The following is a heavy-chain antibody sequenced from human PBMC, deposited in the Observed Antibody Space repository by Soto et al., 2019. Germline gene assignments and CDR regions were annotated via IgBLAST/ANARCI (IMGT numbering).Heavy chain of an antibody. Sequence: EVQLVESGGDLVQPGGSLRLSCAASGFSFSGHWMHWVRQVPGKGLEWVSRINTDGGSSAYADSVKGRFTISRDNAKNKLYLQRNGLRAEDTAVYYCAREAGYCSRTSCYRRAFDTWGQGTTVTVSS. CDR3: AREAGYCSRTSCYRRAFDT. V-gene: IGHV3-74*03. CDR1: GFSFSGHW. J-gene: IGHJ3*02. CDR2: INTDGGSS. D-gene: IGHD2-2*01.